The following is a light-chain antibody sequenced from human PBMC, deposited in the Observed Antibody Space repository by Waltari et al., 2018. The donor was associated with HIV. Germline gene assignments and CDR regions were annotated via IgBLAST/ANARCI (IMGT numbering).Light chain of an antibody. CDR3: AAWDDSLSGLV. CDR2: RND. Sequence: QSVLTQPPSTSGTPGQRVTISCSGSTSNIGRNYVYWYQQFPGKTPKLLIHRNDQRPSGVPDRFSGSKSGTSASLAISGLRSEDEADYYCAAWDDSLSGLVFGGGTKLTVL. CDR1: TSNIGRNY. V-gene: IGLV1-47*01. J-gene: IGLJ2*01.